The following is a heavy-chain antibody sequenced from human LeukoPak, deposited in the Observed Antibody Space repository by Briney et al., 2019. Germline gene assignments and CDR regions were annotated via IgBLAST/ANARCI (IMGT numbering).Heavy chain of an antibody. CDR2: IYPSGST. CDR3: AVPAAIEGDY. D-gene: IGHD2-2*01. J-gene: IGHJ4*02. V-gene: IGHV4-4*09. Sequence: SETLSLTCSVSGGSISSYYWSWIRQPPGKGLEWIGYIYPSGSTNYNPSLKSRVTISVDTSKNQFSLKLSSVTAADTAVYYCAVPAAIEGDYWGQGTLVTVSS. CDR1: GGSISSYY.